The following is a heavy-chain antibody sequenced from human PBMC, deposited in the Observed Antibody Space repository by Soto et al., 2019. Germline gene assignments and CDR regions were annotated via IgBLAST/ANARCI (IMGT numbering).Heavy chain of an antibody. CDR1: GFAFSDPY. V-gene: IGHV3-11*01. J-gene: IGHJ4*02. CDR2: ISSSGSTI. Sequence: QVQLVESGGGLVKPGGSLRLSCAASGFAFSDPYMSWIRQAPGTGREWISYISSSGSTIYYADSVKGRFTSSRDNAKKSLYLQRDCLTADDTAVYYCAGGGASVTTPFDYWGQGTQVTVSS. D-gene: IGHD4-17*01. CDR3: AGGGASVTTPFDY.